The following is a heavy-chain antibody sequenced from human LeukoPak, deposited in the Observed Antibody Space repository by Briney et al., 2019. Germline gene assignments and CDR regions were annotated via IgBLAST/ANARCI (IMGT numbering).Heavy chain of an antibody. CDR1: GYSISSGYY. J-gene: IGHJ6*04. D-gene: IGHD2-21*01. CDR3: AREHKNGMDV. V-gene: IGHV4-38-2*02. Sequence: SETLSLTCAVSGYSISSGYYWGWIRQPPGKGLEWIGSIYHSGSTYYNPSLKSRVTISVDTSKNQFSLKLSSVTAADTAVYYCAREHKNGMDVWGKGTTVTVSS. CDR2: IYHSGST.